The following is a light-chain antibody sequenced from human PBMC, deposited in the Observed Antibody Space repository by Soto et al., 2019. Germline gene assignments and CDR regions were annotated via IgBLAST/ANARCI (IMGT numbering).Light chain of an antibody. V-gene: IGKV1-5*01. Sequence: DIQMTQSPSTLSSSLVARVPITCAASQSINIWVAWYQQKPGKGPNLLIEDASSLESGVPSRFSGSGAGTEFTLTSSSLQPDDFATYYCQHYNSYSEAVGQGTKVEIK. CDR2: DAS. CDR1: QSINIW. J-gene: IGKJ1*01. CDR3: QHYNSYSEA.